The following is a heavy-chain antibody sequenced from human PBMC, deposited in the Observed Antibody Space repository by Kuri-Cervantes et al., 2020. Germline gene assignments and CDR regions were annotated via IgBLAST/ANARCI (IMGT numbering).Heavy chain of an antibody. D-gene: IGHD5-12*01. CDR3: AREGGYSGYGYFDY. J-gene: IGHJ4*02. V-gene: IGHV4-39*06. CDR1: GGSISSSSYY. CDR2: IYYSGST. Sequence: SETLSLTCTVSGGSISSSSYYWGWIRQPPGKGLEWIGGIYYSGSTYYNPSLKSRVTISVDTSKNQFPLKLSSVTAADTAVYYCAREGGYSGYGYFDYWGQGTLVTVSS.